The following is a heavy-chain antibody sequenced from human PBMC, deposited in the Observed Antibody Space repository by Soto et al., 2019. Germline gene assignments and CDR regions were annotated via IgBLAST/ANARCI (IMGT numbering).Heavy chain of an antibody. CDR1: GYSFTSYW. V-gene: IGHV5-10-1*01. Sequence: GESLKISCKGSGYSFTSYWISWVRQMPGKGLEWMGRIDPSDSYTNYSPSFQGHVTISADKSISTAYLQWSSLKASDTAMYYCARHLNIVVVPAAIGTSLDPWGQGTLVTVSS. D-gene: IGHD2-2*02. CDR3: ARHLNIVVVPAAIGTSLDP. CDR2: IDPSDSYT. J-gene: IGHJ5*02.